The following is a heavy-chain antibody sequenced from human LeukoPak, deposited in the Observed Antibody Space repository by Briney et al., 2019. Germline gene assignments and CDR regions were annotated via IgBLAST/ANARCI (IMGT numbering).Heavy chain of an antibody. J-gene: IGHJ3*02. V-gene: IGHV3-21*01. D-gene: IGHD3-9*01. Sequence: GGSLRLSCAASGFTFSSYSMNWVRQAPGKGLEWVSSISSSSSYIYYADSVKGRFTISRDNAKNSMYLQMNSLRAEDTAVYYCARANGYYDILTGGDAFDIWGQGTMVTVSS. CDR1: GFTFSSYS. CDR2: ISSSSSYI. CDR3: ARANGYYDILTGGDAFDI.